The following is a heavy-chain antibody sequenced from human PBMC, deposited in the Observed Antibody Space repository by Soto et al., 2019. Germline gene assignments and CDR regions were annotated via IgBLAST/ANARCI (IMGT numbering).Heavy chain of an antibody. CDR2: TYYRSKWYN. D-gene: IGHD2-15*01. Sequence: PSQTLSLTCAISGDSVSSNSAAWNWIRQSPSRGLEWLGRTYYRSKWYNDYAVSVKSRITINPDTSRNQFSLQLNSVTPEDTAVFYCEREFFYEGGGFPHSPHVVSVLRGHGTVLPV. CDR1: GDSVSSNSAA. J-gene: IGHJ3*01. CDR3: EREFFYEGGGFPHSPHVVSVL. V-gene: IGHV6-1*01.